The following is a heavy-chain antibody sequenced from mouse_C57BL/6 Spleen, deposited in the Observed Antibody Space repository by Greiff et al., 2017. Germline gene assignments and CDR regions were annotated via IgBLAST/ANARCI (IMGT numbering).Heavy chain of an antibody. Sequence: EVMLVESGGGLVKPGGSLKLSCAASGFTFSDYGMHWVRQAPEKGLEWVAYISSGSSTIYYADTVKGRFTISRDNAKNTLFLQMTSLRSEDTAMYYCARSAVVAHYAMDYWGQGTSVTVSS. CDR1: GFTFSDYG. V-gene: IGHV5-17*01. CDR3: ARSAVVAHYAMDY. D-gene: IGHD1-1*01. CDR2: ISSGSSTI. J-gene: IGHJ4*01.